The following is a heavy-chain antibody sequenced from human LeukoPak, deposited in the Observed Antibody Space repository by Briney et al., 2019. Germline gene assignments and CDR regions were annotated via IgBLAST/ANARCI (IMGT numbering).Heavy chain of an antibody. CDR3: ARVSWFGELRYYYYMDV. Sequence: GGSLRLSCAASGFTVSSNYMSWVRQAPGKGLEWVSVIYSGGSTYYADSVKGRFTISRDNSKNTLYLQMNSLGAEDTAVYYCARVSWFGELRYYYYMDVWGKGTTVTVSS. J-gene: IGHJ6*03. CDR1: GFTVSSNY. V-gene: IGHV3-53*01. CDR2: IYSGGST. D-gene: IGHD3-10*01.